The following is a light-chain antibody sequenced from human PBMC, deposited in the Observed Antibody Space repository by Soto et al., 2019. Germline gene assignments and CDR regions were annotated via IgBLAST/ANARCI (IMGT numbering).Light chain of an antibody. Sequence: DIQMTQSPPSLSASVGDRVTITCRARQSITSFLNWYQQKPGKAPELLIYTASSLQSGVPSRFSGGGSGTDFTLTISSLQPEDFATYYCQQSYSAPRTFGGGTKVEI. CDR1: QSITSF. CDR2: TAS. CDR3: QQSYSAPRT. V-gene: IGKV1-39*01. J-gene: IGKJ4*01.